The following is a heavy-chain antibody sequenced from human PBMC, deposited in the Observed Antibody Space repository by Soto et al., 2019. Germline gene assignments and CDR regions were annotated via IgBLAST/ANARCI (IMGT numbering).Heavy chain of an antibody. CDR3: AINGHYERPNDEYYFDY. V-gene: IGHV5-10-1*01. J-gene: IGHJ4*01. Sequence: GESLKISCNGSGYSFTSYWISWVRQMPGKGLEWMGRIDPSDSYTNYSPSFEGHVTISADKSISTAYLQWSSLKASDTAMYYCAINGHYERPNDEYYFDYWGHGTLVT. D-gene: IGHD3-22*01. CDR2: IDPSDSYT. CDR1: GYSFTSYW.